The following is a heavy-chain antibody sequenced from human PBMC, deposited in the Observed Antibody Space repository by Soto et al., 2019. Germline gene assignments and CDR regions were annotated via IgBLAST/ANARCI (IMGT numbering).Heavy chain of an antibody. D-gene: IGHD6-25*01. CDR3: ARVGGYGAWHYYYYYMDV. Sequence: ASVKVSCKASGYTFTSYDINWVRQATGQGLEWMGWMNPNSGNTGYAQKFQGRVTMTRNTSISTAYMELSSLRSEDTAVYYCARVGGYGAWHYYYYYMDVWGKGTTVTVSS. J-gene: IGHJ6*03. V-gene: IGHV1-8*01. CDR1: GYTFTSYD. CDR2: MNPNSGNT.